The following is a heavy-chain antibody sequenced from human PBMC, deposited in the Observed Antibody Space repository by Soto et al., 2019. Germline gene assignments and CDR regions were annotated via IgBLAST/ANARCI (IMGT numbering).Heavy chain of an antibody. D-gene: IGHD6-13*01. CDR2: ISYDGSNK. CDR1: GFTFSSYG. J-gene: IGHJ6*02. CDR3: AKDEGSGWYEGYYYYGKDV. V-gene: IGHV3-30*18. Sequence: QVQLVESGGGVVQPGRSLRLSCAASGFTFSSYGMQWVRQAPGKGLEWVAVISYDGSNKYYADFVEGRFTISRDNSKITLYLQRYSLRAEDTPVYYCAKDEGSGWYEGYYYYGKDVWGQGSTVTVS.